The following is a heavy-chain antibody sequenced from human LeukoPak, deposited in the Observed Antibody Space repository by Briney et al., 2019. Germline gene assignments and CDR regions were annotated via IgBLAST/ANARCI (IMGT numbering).Heavy chain of an antibody. CDR2: ISGSGGST. CDR3: AKDLAITMIVVGLFDY. CDR1: GFTFSSYA. Sequence: PGGSLRLSCAASGFTFSSYAMSWVRQAPGKGLEWVSAISGSGGSTYYADSVKGRFTISRDNSKNTLYLQRNSLRAEDTAVYYCAKDLAITMIVVGLFDYWGQGTLVTVSS. V-gene: IGHV3-23*01. J-gene: IGHJ4*02. D-gene: IGHD3-22*01.